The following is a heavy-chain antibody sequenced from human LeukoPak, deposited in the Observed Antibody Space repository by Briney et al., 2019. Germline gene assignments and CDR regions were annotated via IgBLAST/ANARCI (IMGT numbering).Heavy chain of an antibody. CDR1: GYTLTELS. CDR2: FDPEDGET. CDR3: ATLYGGYTVTSSGGFDY. V-gene: IGHV1-24*01. D-gene: IGHD4-17*01. Sequence: ASVKVSCKVTGYTLTELSMHWVRQAPGKGLEWMGGFDPEDGETIYAQKFQGRVTMTEDTSTDTAYMELSSLRSEYTAVYYCATLYGGYTVTSSGGFDYWGQGTLVTVSS. J-gene: IGHJ4*02.